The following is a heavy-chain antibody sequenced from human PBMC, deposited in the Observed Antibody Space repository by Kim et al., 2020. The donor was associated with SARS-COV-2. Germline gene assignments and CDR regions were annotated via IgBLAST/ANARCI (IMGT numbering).Heavy chain of an antibody. Sequence: GGSLRLSCAASGFTFGDYAMHWVRQAPGKGLGSVSGISWNSGGIGYADSVKGRFTISRDNAKNSLYLQMNSLRAEDTAMYYCAKDYYDSSGYLEGYFDYWGQGTLVTVSS. J-gene: IGHJ4*02. CDR1: GFTFGDYA. CDR3: AKDYYDSSGYLEGYFDY. V-gene: IGHV3-9*01. D-gene: IGHD3-22*01. CDR2: ISWNSGGI.